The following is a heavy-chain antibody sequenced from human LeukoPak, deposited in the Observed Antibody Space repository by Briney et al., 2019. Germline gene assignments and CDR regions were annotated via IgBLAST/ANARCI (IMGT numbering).Heavy chain of an antibody. CDR1: GFTVSSNY. J-gene: IGHJ4*02. Sequence: GGSLRLSCAASGFTVSSNYMSWVRQAPGKGLEWVSVIYSGGTTYYADSVKGRFTISRDNSENTLHLQMNSLRAEDTAVYYCARDQYSYAHAAHWGQGTLVTVSS. D-gene: IGHD5-18*01. CDR2: IYSGGTT. V-gene: IGHV3-66*01. CDR3: ARDQYSYAHAAH.